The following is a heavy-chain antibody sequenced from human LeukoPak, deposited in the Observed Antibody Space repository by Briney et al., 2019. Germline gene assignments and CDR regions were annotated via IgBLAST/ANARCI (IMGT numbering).Heavy chain of an antibody. V-gene: IGHV4-59*08. D-gene: IGHD2-2*01. CDR2: IYYSGST. Sequence: SETLSLTCTVSGGSISSYYWSWLRQPPGKGLEWIGYIYYSGSTNYNPSLKSRVTISVDTSKNQFSLKVNSVTAADTALYYCARGDCSSTICYSPMDVWGKGTTVTVSS. CDR3: ARGDCSSTICYSPMDV. J-gene: IGHJ6*03. CDR1: GGSISSYY.